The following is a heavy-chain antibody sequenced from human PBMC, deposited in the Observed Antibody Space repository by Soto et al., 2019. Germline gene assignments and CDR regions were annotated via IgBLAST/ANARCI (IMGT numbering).Heavy chain of an antibody. CDR1: GYTFTSYA. J-gene: IGHJ3*02. CDR2: INAGNGNT. CDR3: ARGPRSLGYCSGGSCNAFDI. Sequence: ASVKVSCKASGYTFTSYAMHWVRQAPGQRLEWMGWINAGNGNTKYSQKFQGRVTITRDTSASTAYMELSSLRSEDTAVYYCARGPRSLGYCSGGSCNAFDIWGQGTMVTVSS. D-gene: IGHD2-15*01. V-gene: IGHV1-3*01.